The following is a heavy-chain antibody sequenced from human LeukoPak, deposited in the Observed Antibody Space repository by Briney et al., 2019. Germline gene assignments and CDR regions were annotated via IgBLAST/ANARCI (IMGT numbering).Heavy chain of an antibody. CDR3: ARVRGGDFWSGYYFDY. V-gene: IGHV4-59*01. D-gene: IGHD3-3*01. CDR1: GGSISSYY. J-gene: IGHJ4*02. Sequence: SETLSLTCTVSGGSISSYYWSWIRQPPGKGLQWIGYIHYSGSTNYNPSLKSRLTISVDTSKNQFSLKLSSATAADTAVYYCARVRGGDFWSGYYFDYWGQGTLVTVSS. CDR2: IHYSGST.